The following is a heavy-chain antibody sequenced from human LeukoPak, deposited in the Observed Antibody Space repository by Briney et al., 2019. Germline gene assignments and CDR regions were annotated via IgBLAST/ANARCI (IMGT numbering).Heavy chain of an antibody. D-gene: IGHD3-9*01. V-gene: IGHV4-39*07. CDR1: GGSISSSSYY. CDR3: ARGYFDWLDGGNWFDP. CDR2: IYYSGST. J-gene: IGHJ5*02. Sequence: PSETLSLTCTVSGGSISSSSYYWGWIRQPPGKGLEWIGNIYYSGSTYYSPSLKGRVTISVDTSKNQFSLKLSSVTAADTAVYYCARGYFDWLDGGNWFDPWGQGTLVTVSS.